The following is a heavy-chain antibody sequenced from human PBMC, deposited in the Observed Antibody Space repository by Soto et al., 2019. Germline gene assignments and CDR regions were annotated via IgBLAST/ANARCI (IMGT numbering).Heavy chain of an antibody. Sequence: SETLSLTCNVSGGSITDSIYYWGWLRQPPGKGLEWIGNINFNEITYSSPSLKSRVTISIDTSKNRFSLKVNSVTAADTAVYHCARQRVSGDYDSWGQGTLVTVSS. V-gene: IGHV4-39*01. J-gene: IGHJ4*02. CDR1: GGSITDSIYY. CDR2: INFNEIT. D-gene: IGHD3-3*01. CDR3: ARQRVSGDYDS.